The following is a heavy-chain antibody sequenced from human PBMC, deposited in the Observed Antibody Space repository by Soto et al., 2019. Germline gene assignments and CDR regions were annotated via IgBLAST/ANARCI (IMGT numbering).Heavy chain of an antibody. CDR3: AKLSPIPGIAAAGDF. J-gene: IGHJ4*02. D-gene: IGHD6-13*01. CDR1: GFTFSSYA. V-gene: IGHV3-30-3*01. CDR2: ISYDGSNK. Sequence: QVQLVESGGGVVQPGRSLRLSCAASGFTFSSYAMHWVRQAPGKGLEWVAVISYDGSNKYYADSVKGRFTISRDNSKNTLYLQMNSLRAEDTAVYYCAKLSPIPGIAAAGDFWGQGTLVTVSS.